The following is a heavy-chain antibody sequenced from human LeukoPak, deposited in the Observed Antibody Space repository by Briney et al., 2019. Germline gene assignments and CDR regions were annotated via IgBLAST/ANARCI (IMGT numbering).Heavy chain of an antibody. CDR3: AGDTVRDGYSFDY. J-gene: IGHJ4*02. D-gene: IGHD5-24*01. CDR1: GYTFTGYH. Sequence: GASVKVSCKASGYTFTGYHMHWVRQAPGQGLEWMGWIDPNSGGTNYVQKFQGRVTMTRDTSISTAYMELSRLRSDDTAVYYCAGDTVRDGYSFDYWGQGTLVTVSS. V-gene: IGHV1-2*02. CDR2: IDPNSGGT.